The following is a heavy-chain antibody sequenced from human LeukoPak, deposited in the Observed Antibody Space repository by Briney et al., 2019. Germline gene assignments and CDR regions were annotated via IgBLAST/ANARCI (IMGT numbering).Heavy chain of an antibody. J-gene: IGHJ4*02. CDR3: ARGEAFCDY. CDR2: IKEDGTKT. CDR1: GFSFSRYW. V-gene: IGHV3-7*05. Sequence: GGSLRLSCAASGFSFSRYWMTWVRQAPGKELEWVANIKEDGTKTYYVDSVKGRFTVSRDNAQNSLYQQMNGLTPEDTAVYFCARGEAFCDYWGQGALVTVSS.